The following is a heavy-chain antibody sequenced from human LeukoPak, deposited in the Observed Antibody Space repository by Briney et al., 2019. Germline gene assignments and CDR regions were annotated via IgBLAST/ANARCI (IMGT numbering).Heavy chain of an antibody. Sequence: GGSLRLSCAASGFTFSSYAMSWVRQAPGKGLEWVSTISSSGGYTYYADSVKGRFTISRDNSKNTLYLQMNSLRAEDTAVYYCAKESRGSGWFSDYWGQGTLVTVSS. CDR2: ISSSGGYT. CDR3: AKESRGSGWFSDY. CDR1: GFTFSSYA. D-gene: IGHD6-19*01. V-gene: IGHV3-23*01. J-gene: IGHJ4*02.